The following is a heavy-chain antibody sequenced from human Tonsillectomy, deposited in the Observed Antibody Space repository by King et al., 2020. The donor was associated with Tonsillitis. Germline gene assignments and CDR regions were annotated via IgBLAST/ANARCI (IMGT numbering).Heavy chain of an antibody. CDR2: IWYDGYNK. J-gene: IGHJ3*02. Sequence: VQLVESGGGLVQPGGSLRLSCEVSGFTFIDYAFQWVRQAPGKGLEWVAVIWYDGYNKYYGDSVNGRFTISRDDSKNTVYLQMNGLRVEDTALYYCARDPGLNSDYVSPEGFDIWGHGTMVTVSS. V-gene: IGHV3-33*01. D-gene: IGHD4-11*01. CDR3: ARDPGLNSDYVSPEGFDI. CDR1: GFTFIDYA.